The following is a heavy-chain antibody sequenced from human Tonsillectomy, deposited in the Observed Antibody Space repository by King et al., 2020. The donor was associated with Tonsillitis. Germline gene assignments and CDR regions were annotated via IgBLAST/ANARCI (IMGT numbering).Heavy chain of an antibody. CDR1: GGSISSSDHY. J-gene: IGHJ4*02. CDR3: ARSVSGSFDY. Sequence: LQLQESGPGVVKPSETLSLTCTVSGGSISSSDHYWAWIRQPPGKGLEWIGYMYYSGTIFYNRSLKSRITISGGTSENRFSLKLSSVTAADTAVYFCARSVSGSFDYWGLGALVTVSS. D-gene: IGHD1-26*01. CDR2: MYYSGTI. V-gene: IGHV4-39*01.